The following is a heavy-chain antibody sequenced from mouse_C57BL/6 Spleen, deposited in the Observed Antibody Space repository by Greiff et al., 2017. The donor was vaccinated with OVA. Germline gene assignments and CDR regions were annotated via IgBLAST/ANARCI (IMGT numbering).Heavy chain of an antibody. J-gene: IGHJ4*01. V-gene: IGHV3-8*01. CDR1: GYSITSDY. CDR2: ISYSGST. Sequence: EVHLVESGPGLAKPSQPLSLTCSVTGYSITSDYWNWIRKFPGNKLEYMGYISYSGSTYYNPSLKSRISITRDTSKNQYYLQLKSVTTEDTATYYCARGDGYPYYAMDYWGQGTSVTVSS. CDR3: ARGDGYPYYAMDY. D-gene: IGHD2-3*01.